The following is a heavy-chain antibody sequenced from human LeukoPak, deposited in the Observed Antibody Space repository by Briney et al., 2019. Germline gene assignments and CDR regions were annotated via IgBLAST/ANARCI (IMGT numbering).Heavy chain of an antibody. D-gene: IGHD3-22*01. V-gene: IGHV3-21*04. J-gene: IGHJ3*02. CDR3: AKAGGSGYYNDAFDI. Sequence: PGGSLRLSCAASGFTFSSYSMNWVRQAPGKGLEWVSSISSSSSYIYYADSVKGRFTISRDNAKNSLYLQMSSLRAEDMALYYCAKAGGSGYYNDAFDIWGQGTMVTVSS. CDR2: ISSSSSYI. CDR1: GFTFSSYS.